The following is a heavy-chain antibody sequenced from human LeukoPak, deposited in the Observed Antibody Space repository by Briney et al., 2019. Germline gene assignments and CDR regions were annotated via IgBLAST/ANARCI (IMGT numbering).Heavy chain of an antibody. CDR2: INHSGST. CDR1: GGSFSGYY. Sequence: PSETLSLTCAVYGGSFSGYYWSWIRQPPGKGLEWIGEINHSGSTNYNPSLKSRVTISGDTSKNQFSLKLSSVTAADTAVYYCARVPTAILVLDYWGQGTLVTVSS. V-gene: IGHV4-34*01. J-gene: IGHJ4*02. CDR3: ARVPTAILVLDY. D-gene: IGHD2-2*01.